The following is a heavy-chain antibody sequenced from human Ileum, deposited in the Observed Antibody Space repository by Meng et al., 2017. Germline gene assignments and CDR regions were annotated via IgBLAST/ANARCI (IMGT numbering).Heavy chain of an antibody. CDR3: ARDKGVTCLDT. V-gene: IGHV3-30*02. J-gene: IGHJ5*01. D-gene: IGHD3-10*01. CDR2: IWSDGSSK. Sequence: GGSLRLSCAASGLIFSKSGMHWVRQAPGKGLEWVAFIWSDGSSKYYADSVKGRSTISRDNSKNTVSLQMDSLRVEDTAVYYCARDKGVTCLDTWGQGTLVTVSS. CDR1: GLIFSKSG.